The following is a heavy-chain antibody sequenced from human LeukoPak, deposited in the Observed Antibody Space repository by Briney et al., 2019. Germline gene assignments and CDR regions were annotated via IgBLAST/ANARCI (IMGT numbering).Heavy chain of an antibody. CDR2: ISSSGSTI. CDR1: GSTFSSYE. V-gene: IGHV3-48*03. D-gene: IGHD6-13*01. Sequence: GGSLRLSCAASGSTFSSYEMNWVRQAPGKGLEWVSYISSSGSTIYYADSVKGRFTISRDNAKNSLYLQMNSLRAEDTAVYYCANVGRSNFDYWGQGTLVTVSS. J-gene: IGHJ4*02. CDR3: ANVGRSNFDY.